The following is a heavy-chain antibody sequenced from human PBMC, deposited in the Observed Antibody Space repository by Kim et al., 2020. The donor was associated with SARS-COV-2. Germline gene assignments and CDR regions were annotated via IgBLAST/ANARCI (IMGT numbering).Heavy chain of an antibody. CDR3: ARDGLYSYGTYYYYYGMDV. D-gene: IGHD5-18*01. V-gene: IGHV3-30*07. Sequence: GRFTISRDNSKNPLYLQMNSLRAEDTAVYYCARDGLYSYGTYYYYYGMDVWGQGTTVTVSS. J-gene: IGHJ6*02.